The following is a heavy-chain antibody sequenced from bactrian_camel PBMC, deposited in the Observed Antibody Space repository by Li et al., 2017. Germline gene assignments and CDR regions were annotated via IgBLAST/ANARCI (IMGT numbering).Heavy chain of an antibody. Sequence: HVQLVESGGGSVQAGGSLKLSCAASGYAYRNNNMAWFRQAPGKKREGVAAIYTGGSTYYADSVKGRFTISENNAQVYLQMNSLKPEDTATYYCVFQRVCLQVEGWLQRPNDAAYWGQGTQVTVS. CDR1: GYAYRNNN. CDR3: VFQRVCLQVEGWLQRPNDAAY. D-gene: IGHD2*01. J-gene: IGHJ4*01. CDR2: IYTGGST. V-gene: IGHV3S53*01.